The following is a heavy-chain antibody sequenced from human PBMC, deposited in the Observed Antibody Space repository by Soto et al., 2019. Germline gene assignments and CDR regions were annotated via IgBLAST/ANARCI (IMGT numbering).Heavy chain of an antibody. Sequence: PSQTLPPTCTVSCYSIFSVYTCGWIRLPPGKGRDWIGSLYHGGSKYYNPSLKSRATISVDTSKNQFSLKVTSVTAADTAVYYCARDPSQVENRFDLWGQGTLVTVPS. V-gene: IGHV4-38-2*02. CDR2: LYHGGSK. J-gene: IGHJ5*02. D-gene: IGHD1-1*01. CDR1: CYSIFSVYT. CDR3: ARDPSQVENRFDL.